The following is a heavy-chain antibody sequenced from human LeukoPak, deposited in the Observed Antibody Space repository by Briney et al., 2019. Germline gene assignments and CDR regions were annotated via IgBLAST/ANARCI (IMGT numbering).Heavy chain of an antibody. CDR2: IKSKTDGGTT. CDR1: GFTFSNAW. J-gene: IGHJ1*01. D-gene: IGHD2-2*03. V-gene: IGHV3-15*01. CDR3: TATPTNGYCSSTSCLFQH. Sequence: GGSLRLSCAASGFTFSNAWMSWVRQAPGKGLEWVGRIKSKTDGGTTDYAAPVKGRFTISRDDSKNTLYLQMNSLKTEDTAVYYCTATPTNGYCSSTSCLFQHWGQGTLVTVSS.